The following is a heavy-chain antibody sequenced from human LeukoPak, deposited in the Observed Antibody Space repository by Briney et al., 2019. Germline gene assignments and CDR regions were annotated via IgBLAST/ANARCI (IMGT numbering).Heavy chain of an antibody. Sequence: SETLSLTCAGYGGSFSGYDWSWLRQPPGKGLQWLGEINHSGSTNYNPSLKSRVTISVDTSKNQFSLKLSSVTAADTAVYYCARGRSAAGISRFAYWGQGTLVAVSS. CDR3: ARGRSAAGISRFAY. CDR2: INHSGST. J-gene: IGHJ4*02. CDR1: GGSFSGYD. V-gene: IGHV4-34*01. D-gene: IGHD6-13*01.